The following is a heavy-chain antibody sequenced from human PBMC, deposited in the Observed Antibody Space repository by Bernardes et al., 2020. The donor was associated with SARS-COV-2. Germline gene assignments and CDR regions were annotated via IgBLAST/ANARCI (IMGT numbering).Heavy chain of an antibody. J-gene: IGHJ1*01. CDR1: GFTFSSYG. CDR3: ARDIPAIEMATIMHFQH. CDR2: IWYDGSNK. V-gene: IGHV3-33*01. D-gene: IGHD5-12*01. Sequence: GGSLRLSCAASGFTFSSYGIHWVRQAPGKGLEWVAVIWYDGSNKYYGDSVKGRFTIARDNSKNTLYLQMNSLRAEDTAVYYGARDIPAIEMATIMHFQHWGQGTLVTVSS.